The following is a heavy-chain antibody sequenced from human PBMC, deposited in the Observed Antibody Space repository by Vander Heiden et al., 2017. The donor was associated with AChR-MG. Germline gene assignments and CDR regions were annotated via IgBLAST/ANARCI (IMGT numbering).Heavy chain of an antibody. CDR1: GFTFSSYG. Sequence: EVQLVDSGGGLVQPGGSLRLSCSASGFTFSSYGMYWVRQAPGKGLEWVSYISTSGSTTHYADSVKGRFTMSRDNAKNSLFLQMNSLRAEDTAVYYCARGRNDYAYFDFWGQGNLVTVSS. D-gene: IGHD4-17*01. CDR2: ISTSGSTT. J-gene: IGHJ4*02. V-gene: IGHV3-48*01. CDR3: ARGRNDYAYFDF.